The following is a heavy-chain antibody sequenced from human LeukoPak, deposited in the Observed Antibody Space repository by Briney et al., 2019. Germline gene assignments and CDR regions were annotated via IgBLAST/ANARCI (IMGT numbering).Heavy chain of an antibody. D-gene: IGHD6-6*01. CDR2: IYYSGST. CDR3: AREPVPNWFDP. J-gene: IGHJ5*02. Sequence: SETLSLTCTVSGGSISSSSYYWGWIRQPPGKGLEWIGSIYYSGSTYYNPSLKSRVTISVDTSKNQFSLKLSSVTAADTAVYYCAREPVPNWFDPWGQGTLVTVSS. CDR1: GGSISSSSYY. V-gene: IGHV4-39*07.